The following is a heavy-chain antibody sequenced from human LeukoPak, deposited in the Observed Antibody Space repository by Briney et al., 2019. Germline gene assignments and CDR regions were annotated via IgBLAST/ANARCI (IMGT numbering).Heavy chain of an antibody. Sequence: SETLSLTCTVSGGSISSYYWSWIRQPPGKGLEWIGYIYTSGSTNYNPSLKSRVTISVDTSKNQFSLKLSSVTAADTAVYYCARHGGSSADYYYYYYMDVWGKGTTVNVSS. D-gene: IGHD3-16*01. J-gene: IGHJ6*03. CDR3: ARHGGSSADYYYYYYMDV. CDR1: GGSISSYY. CDR2: IYTSGST. V-gene: IGHV4-4*09.